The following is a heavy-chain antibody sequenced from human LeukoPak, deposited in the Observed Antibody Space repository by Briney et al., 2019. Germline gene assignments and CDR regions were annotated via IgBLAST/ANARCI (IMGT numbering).Heavy chain of an antibody. J-gene: IGHJ4*02. D-gene: IGHD6-19*01. CDR2: IIPILGIA. CDR3: AREGIAVAGSEEGYFDY. V-gene: IGHV1-69*04. CDR1: GGTFSSYA. Sequence: GASVKVSCKASGGTFSSYAISWVRQAPGQGLEWMGRIIPILGIANYAQKFQGRVTITADKSTSTAYMELSSLRSEDTAVYYCAREGIAVAGSEEGYFDYWGQGTLVTVSS.